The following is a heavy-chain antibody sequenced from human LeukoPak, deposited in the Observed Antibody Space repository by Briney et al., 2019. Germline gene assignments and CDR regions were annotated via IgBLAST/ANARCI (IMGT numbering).Heavy chain of an antibody. Sequence: GGSLRLSCAASGFTFSSYWMTWVRQAPGKGLEWVANINQYGSEKFYVDSVKGRFTISRDNAKNSLYLQMNSLRAEDTAVFYCARVCSGGSCFDYWGQGTLVTVSS. V-gene: IGHV3-7*01. CDR3: ARVCSGGSCFDY. CDR2: INQYGSEK. J-gene: IGHJ4*02. D-gene: IGHD2-15*01. CDR1: GFTFSSYW.